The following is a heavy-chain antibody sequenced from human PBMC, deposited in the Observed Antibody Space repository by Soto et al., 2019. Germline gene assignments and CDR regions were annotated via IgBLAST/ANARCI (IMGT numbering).Heavy chain of an antibody. J-gene: IGHJ5*02. CDR2: ISAYNGNT. CDR1: GYTFTSYG. V-gene: IGHV1-18*01. D-gene: IGHD3-10*02. CDR3: AGTDTMLLACCNP. Sequence: ASLKVSCKASGYTFTSYGISWVRQAPGQGLEWMGWISAYNGNTNYAQKLQGRVTMTTDTPTGTAYRELRSLRSADTSVFYWAGTDTMLLACCNPWGRETLVTVSS.